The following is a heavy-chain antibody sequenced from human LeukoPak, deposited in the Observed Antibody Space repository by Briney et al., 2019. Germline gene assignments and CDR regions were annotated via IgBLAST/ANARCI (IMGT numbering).Heavy chain of an antibody. J-gene: IGHJ6*03. Sequence: TLSLTCTVSGGSMRSGSYYGSWIRQPAGRGREGSGRIYTRGSTDYNPSLKRRVTISVDTSKNQFSLKLTSVTAADTAVYYCARRVALDMDVWGRGTTVT. D-gene: IGHD2-15*01. CDR2: IYTRGST. CDR3: ARRVALDMDV. V-gene: IGHV4-61*02. CDR1: GGSMRSGSYY.